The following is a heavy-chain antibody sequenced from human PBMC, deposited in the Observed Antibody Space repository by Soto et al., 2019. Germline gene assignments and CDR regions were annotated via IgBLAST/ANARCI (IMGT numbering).Heavy chain of an antibody. J-gene: IGHJ6*02. CDR1: GGSISSGGYY. CDR3: ARVFGFGGMDV. Sequence: SESLSLTCTVSGGSISSGGYYWSWIRQHPGKGLEWIGYIYYSGSTYYNPSLKSRVTISVDTSKNQFSLKLSSVTAADTAVYYCARVFGFGGMDVWGQGTTVTVSS. D-gene: IGHD3-10*01. CDR2: IYYSGST. V-gene: IGHV4-31*03.